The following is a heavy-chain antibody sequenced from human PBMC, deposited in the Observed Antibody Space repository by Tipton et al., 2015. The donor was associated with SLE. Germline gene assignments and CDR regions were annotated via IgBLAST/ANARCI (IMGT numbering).Heavy chain of an antibody. CDR1: GESFRGSY. CDR3: ARGLDRAKTGY. CDR2: ISLCVGT. V-gene: IGHV4-34*01. D-gene: IGHD1-14*01. J-gene: IGHJ4*02. Sequence: TLSLTCAVYGESFRGSYWSWIRQPPGKGLEWIGEISLCVGTNYNPSLKSRVIISEDTSKKQFSLKLDSVTAADTAVYFCARGLDRAKTGYWGQGTLVTVPS.